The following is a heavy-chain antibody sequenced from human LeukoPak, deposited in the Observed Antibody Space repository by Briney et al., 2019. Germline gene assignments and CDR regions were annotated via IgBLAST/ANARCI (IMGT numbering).Heavy chain of an antibody. D-gene: IGHD2-15*01. Sequence: GGSLRLSCAASGFTFSSYAMSWVRQAPGKGLEWVSTISGNGGYTYYADSVKGRFTISRDNSKNSLYLQMNSLRAEDTAVYYCAKGMGGSCYSPPDYWGQGTLVTVSS. J-gene: IGHJ4*02. CDR1: GFTFSSYA. V-gene: IGHV3-23*01. CDR3: AKGMGGSCYSPPDY. CDR2: ISGNGGYT.